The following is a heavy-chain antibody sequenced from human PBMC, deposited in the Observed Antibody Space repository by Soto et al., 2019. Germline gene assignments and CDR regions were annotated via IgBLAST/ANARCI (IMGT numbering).Heavy chain of an antibody. CDR2: ISYDGSNK. D-gene: IGHD2-15*01. CDR1: GFTFSSYA. V-gene: IGHV3-30*04. J-gene: IGHJ5*02. CDR3: ARERYCSGGSCSYNWFDP. Sequence: GGSLRLSCTASGFTFSSYAVPWVRQAPGKGLEWVAVISYDGSNKYYADSVKGRFTISRDNSKNTLYLQMNSLRVEDTAVYYCARERYCSGGSCSYNWFDPWGQGT.